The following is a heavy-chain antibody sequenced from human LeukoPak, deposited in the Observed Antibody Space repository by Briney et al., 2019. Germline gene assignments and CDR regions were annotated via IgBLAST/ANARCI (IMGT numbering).Heavy chain of an antibody. CDR1: GFTFSSYE. CDR3: ARDVKSSGYYLELQHANYYGMDV. CDR2: ISYDGSNK. D-gene: IGHD3-22*01. J-gene: IGHJ6*02. Sequence: GGSLRLSCAASGFTFSSYEMNWVRQAPGKGLEWVAVISYDGSNKYYADSVKGRFTISRDNSKNTLYLQMNSLRAEDTAVYYCARDVKSSGYYLELQHANYYGMDVWGQGTTVTVSS. V-gene: IGHV3-30-3*01.